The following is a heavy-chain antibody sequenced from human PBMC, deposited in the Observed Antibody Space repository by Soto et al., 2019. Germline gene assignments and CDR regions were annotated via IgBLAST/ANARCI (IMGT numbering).Heavy chain of an antibody. J-gene: IGHJ6*02. CDR2: INAGNGNT. D-gene: IGHD6-13*01. Sequence: GASRKVSCQAFWYTLTNYSFHLVGPAPRQRLVWMGWINAGNGNTKYSQKFQGRVTITRDTSASTAYMELSSLRSEDTAVYYCASSGVEEQQLAHYYYGMDVWGQGTTVTVSS. CDR1: WYTLTNYS. V-gene: IGHV1-3*01. CDR3: ASSGVEEQQLAHYYYGMDV.